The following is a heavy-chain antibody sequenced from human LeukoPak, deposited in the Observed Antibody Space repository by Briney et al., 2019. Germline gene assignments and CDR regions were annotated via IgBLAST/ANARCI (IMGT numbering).Heavy chain of an antibody. CDR2: MNPNSGNT. CDR3: ASFSYRLVAAAGTSG. CDR1: GYTFTSYD. Sequence: EASVKVSCKASGYTFTSYDINWVRQATGQGLEWMGWMNPNSGNTGYAQKFQGRVTITRNTSISTAYMELSSLRSEDTAVYYCASFSYRLVAAAGTSGWGQGTLVTVSS. J-gene: IGHJ4*02. D-gene: IGHD6-13*01. V-gene: IGHV1-8*01.